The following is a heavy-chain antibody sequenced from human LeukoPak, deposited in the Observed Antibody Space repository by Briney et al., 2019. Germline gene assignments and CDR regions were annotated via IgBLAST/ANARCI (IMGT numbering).Heavy chain of an antibody. CDR3: ARDIRVVGATLYFDI. V-gene: IGHV4-59*02. D-gene: IGHD1-26*01. CDR2: IHYSGST. CDR1: GGSVSGHH. Sequence: PSETLSLTCTVSGGSVSGHHWSWIRQPPGKGLEWIGHIHYSGSTNYNAPLKSRVTMSVDTSKNHFSLNLSSVTAADTAVYYCARDIRVVGATLYFDIWGQGTLVTVSS. J-gene: IGHJ4*02.